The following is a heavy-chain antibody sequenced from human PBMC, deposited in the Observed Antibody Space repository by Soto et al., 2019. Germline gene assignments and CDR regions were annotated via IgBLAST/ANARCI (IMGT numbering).Heavy chain of an antibody. D-gene: IGHD6-6*01. Sequence: EASVKVSCKASGYTFSSYYMHWVRQAPGQGLEWMGIINPSGGVTNYAQKSQGRVTMTRDTSTTTVYMELSSLRSEDTAVYYCARGGPRQLVIYGVDVWGQGTTVTVSS. CDR1: GYTFSSYY. CDR3: ARGGPRQLVIYGVDV. V-gene: IGHV1-46*01. CDR2: INPSGGVT. J-gene: IGHJ6*02.